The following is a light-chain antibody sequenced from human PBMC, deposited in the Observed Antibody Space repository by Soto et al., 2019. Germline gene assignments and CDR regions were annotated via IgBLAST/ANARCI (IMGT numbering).Light chain of an antibody. V-gene: IGLV2-8*01. Sequence: QSALTQPPSASGSPGQSVTISCTGTSSDVGGYNYVSWYQQHPGKAPNLMIYEVSKRPSGVPDRFSGSKSGNTASLTVSGLQAEDEADYYCSSYAGSNREVFGTGTKVTVL. CDR2: EVS. CDR3: SSYAGSNREV. J-gene: IGLJ1*01. CDR1: SSDVGGYNY.